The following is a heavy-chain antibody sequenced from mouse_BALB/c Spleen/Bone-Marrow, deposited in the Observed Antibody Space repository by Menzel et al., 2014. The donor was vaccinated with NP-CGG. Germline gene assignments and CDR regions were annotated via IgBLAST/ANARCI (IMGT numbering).Heavy chain of an antibody. J-gene: IGHJ4*01. D-gene: IGHD1-1*01. CDR3: ARDGYYYGSRLTDY. CDR1: GFTFTDYY. CDR2: IRNKPNGYTT. Sequence: DVKLVESGGGLVQPGGSLRLSCATSGFTFTDYYMTWVRQPPGKALEWLGFIRNKPNGYTTEYSASVKGRFTISRDNSQSILHLQMNTLRAEDSATYYCARDGYYYGSRLTDYWGQGTSVTVSS. V-gene: IGHV7-3*02.